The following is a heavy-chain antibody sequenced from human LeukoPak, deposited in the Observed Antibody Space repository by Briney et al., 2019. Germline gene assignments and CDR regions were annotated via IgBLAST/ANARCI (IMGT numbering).Heavy chain of an antibody. V-gene: IGHV4-59*08. CDR1: GGSISSYY. Sequence: SETLSLTYTVSGGSISSYYWSWIRQPPGKGLEWIGYIYYSGSTNYNPSLKSRVTISVDTSKNQFSLKLSSVTAADTAVYYCARRGGTTPHFDYWGQGTLVTVSS. D-gene: IGHD1-7*01. CDR2: IYYSGST. J-gene: IGHJ4*02. CDR3: ARRGGTTPHFDY.